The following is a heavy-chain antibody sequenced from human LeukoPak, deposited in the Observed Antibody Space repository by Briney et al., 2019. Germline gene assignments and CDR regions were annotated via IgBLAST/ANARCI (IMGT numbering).Heavy chain of an antibody. CDR1: GFTFATNW. D-gene: IGHD4-17*01. J-gene: IGHJ6*02. V-gene: IGHV3-7*01. CDR2: TKQEGREK. CDR3: ARQATVTRGQGNTRKYGMDV. Sequence: GGSLRPSCPVSGFTFATNWMTWVSQAPGKGLEWVGNTKQEGREKYYVSSVTGRSTTSTDTATNSSFLQRNSLGTEDRAVYFCARQATVTRGQGNTRKYGMDVWGQGTTLTVSS.